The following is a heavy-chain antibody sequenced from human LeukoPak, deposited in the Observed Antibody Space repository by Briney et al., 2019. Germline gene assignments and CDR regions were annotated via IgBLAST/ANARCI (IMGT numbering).Heavy chain of an antibody. Sequence: SVKVSCKASGRTFSSYAISWVRQAPGQGLEWMGGIIPIFGTANYAQKFQGRVTITTDESTSTAYMELSSLRSEDTAVYYCARDHHTSYYDSSGSLYWGQGTLVTVSS. V-gene: IGHV1-69*05. D-gene: IGHD3-22*01. CDR1: GRTFSSYA. CDR3: ARDHHTSYYDSSGSLY. J-gene: IGHJ4*02. CDR2: IIPIFGTA.